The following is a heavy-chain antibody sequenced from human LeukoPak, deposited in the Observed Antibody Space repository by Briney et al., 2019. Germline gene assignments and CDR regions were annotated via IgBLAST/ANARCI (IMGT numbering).Heavy chain of an antibody. J-gene: IGHJ4*02. CDR2: INHSGST. V-gene: IGHV4-34*01. Sequence: SETLSLTCTVSGGSISRYYWSWIRQPPGKGLEWIGGINHSGSTNYNPSLKSRVTISVDTSKNRFSLKLSSVTAADTAVYYCARAEDWNLWFGELKGLDYWGQGTLVTVSS. CDR1: GGSISRYY. CDR3: ARAEDWNLWFGELKGLDY. D-gene: IGHD3-10*01.